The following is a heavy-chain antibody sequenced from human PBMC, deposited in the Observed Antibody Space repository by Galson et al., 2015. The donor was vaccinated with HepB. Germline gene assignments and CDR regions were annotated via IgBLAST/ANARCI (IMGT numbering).Heavy chain of an antibody. CDR1: GFTFSDYY. J-gene: IGHJ4*02. D-gene: IGHD2-21*02. V-gene: IGHV3-11*01. CDR3: ARDPRDPLAYCGGDCDY. CDR2: ISSSGSTI. Sequence: SLRLSCAASGFTFSDYYMSWLRQAPGKGLEWVSYISSSGSTIYYADSVKGRFTISRDNAKNSLYLQMNSLRAEDTAVHYCARDPRDPLAYCGGDCDYWGQGTLVTVSS.